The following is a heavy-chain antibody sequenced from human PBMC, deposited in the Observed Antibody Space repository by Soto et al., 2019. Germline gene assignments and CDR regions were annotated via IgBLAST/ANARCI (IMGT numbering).Heavy chain of an antibody. D-gene: IGHD6-13*01. CDR2: ISSSSSYI. V-gene: IGHV3-21*01. CDR1: GFTFSSYS. Sequence: VGSLRLSCAASGFTFSSYSMNWVRQAPGKGLEWVSSISSSSSYIYYADSVKGRFTISRDNAKNSLYLQMNSLRAEDTAVYYCARVGVVTAAGTSDYWGQGTLVTVSS. CDR3: ARVGVVTAAGTSDY. J-gene: IGHJ4*02.